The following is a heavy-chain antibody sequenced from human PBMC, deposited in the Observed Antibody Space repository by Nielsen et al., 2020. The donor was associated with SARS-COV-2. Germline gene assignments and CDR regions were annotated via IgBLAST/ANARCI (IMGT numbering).Heavy chain of an antibody. CDR1: GFSLSTSGMC. J-gene: IGHJ6*02. CDR3: SRHPKAPEGYSYGRDSYYYGMDV. Sequence: SGPTLVKPTQTLTLTCTFSGFSLSTSGMCVSWIRQPPGKALEWLARIDWDDDKYYSTSLKTRLTISKDTSKNQVVLTMTNMDPVDTATYYCSRHPKAPEGYSYGRDSYYYGMDVWGQGTTVTVSS. V-gene: IGHV2-70*11. CDR2: IDWDDDK. D-gene: IGHD5-18*01.